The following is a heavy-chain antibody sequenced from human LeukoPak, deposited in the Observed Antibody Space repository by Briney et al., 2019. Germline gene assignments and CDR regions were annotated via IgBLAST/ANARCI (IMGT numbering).Heavy chain of an antibody. V-gene: IGHV2-5*01. CDR2: IYWNDDK. CDR1: GFSLNTSGMG. Sequence: SGPTLVNPTQTLTLTCTFSGFSLNTSGMGVGWIRQPPGKALEWLALIYWNDDKRYSPSLKSRLTITKDTSKNQVVLTMTNMDPVDTATYYCAHSLQQYRMRVLYFDYWGQGTLVTVSS. J-gene: IGHJ4*02. CDR3: AHSLQQYRMRVLYFDY. D-gene: IGHD1-14*01.